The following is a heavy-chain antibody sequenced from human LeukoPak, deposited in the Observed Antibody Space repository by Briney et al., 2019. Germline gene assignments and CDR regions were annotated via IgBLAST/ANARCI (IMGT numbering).Heavy chain of an antibody. CDR2: IYSGGRT. CDR1: GFTVDINY. Sequence: TGGSLRLSCAAPGFTVDINYMTWVRQAPGKGLERVSVIYSGGRTYYADSVKGRFTIARDNVKNSLYLQMNSLRAEDTAVYYCARDRGSDHVWGQGTTVTVSS. J-gene: IGHJ6*02. V-gene: IGHV3-53*01. D-gene: IGHD3-10*01. CDR3: ARDRGSDHV.